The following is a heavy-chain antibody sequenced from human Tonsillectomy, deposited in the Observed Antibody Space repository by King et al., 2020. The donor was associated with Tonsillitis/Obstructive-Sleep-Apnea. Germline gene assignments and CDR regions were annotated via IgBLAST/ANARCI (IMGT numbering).Heavy chain of an antibody. CDR1: GYTFTSSG. D-gene: IGHD4-17*01. J-gene: IGHJ6*03. Sequence: QLVQSGAEVKMAGASVKVSCKASGYTFTSSGLSWVRQAPGQGLEWMGWISAYNGKSQYSQQFQGRVTLTTESSTSTAHMELRSLRSDDTAVYYCARDSHDNGDYVFNHYYYYMDVWGKGTTVTVSS. CDR3: ARDSHDNGDYVFNHYYYYMDV. V-gene: IGHV1-18*01. CDR2: ISAYNGKS.